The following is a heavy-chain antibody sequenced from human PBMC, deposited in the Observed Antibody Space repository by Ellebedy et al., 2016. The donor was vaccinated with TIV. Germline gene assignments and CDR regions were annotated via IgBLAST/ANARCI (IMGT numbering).Heavy chain of an antibody. CDR2: ISAYNGNT. Sequence: AASVKVSCKASGGTFSSYAISWVRQAPGQGLEWMGWISAYNGNTNYAQKLQGRVTMTTDTSTSTAYMELRSLRSDDTAVYYCARDLGEFSTYYYNGMDVWGQGTTVTVSS. CDR3: ARDLGEFSTYYYNGMDV. J-gene: IGHJ6*02. V-gene: IGHV1-18*01. D-gene: IGHD3-16*01. CDR1: GGTFSSYA.